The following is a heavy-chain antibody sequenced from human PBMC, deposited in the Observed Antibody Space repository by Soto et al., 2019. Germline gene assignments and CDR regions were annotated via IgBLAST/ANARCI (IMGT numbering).Heavy chain of an antibody. Sequence: HPGGSLRLSCAASGFTFSSYAMSWVRQAPGKGLEWVSAISGSGGSTYYADSVKGRFTISRDNSKNTLYLQMNSLRAEDTAVYYCAKGLPLWFGELLPGYYYYYMDVWGKGTTVTVSS. CDR2: ISGSGGST. J-gene: IGHJ6*03. V-gene: IGHV3-23*01. CDR1: GFTFSSYA. CDR3: AKGLPLWFGELLPGYYYYYMDV. D-gene: IGHD3-10*01.